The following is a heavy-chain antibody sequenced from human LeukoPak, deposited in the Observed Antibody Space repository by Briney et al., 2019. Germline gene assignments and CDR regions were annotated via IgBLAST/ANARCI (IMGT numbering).Heavy chain of an antibody. CDR1: GFTFSSYW. CDR2: IKQDGSEK. D-gene: IGHD3-10*01. J-gene: IGHJ4*02. CDR3: ARAGAGKRSYYFDY. Sequence: PGGSLRLSCEASGFTFSSYWMSWVRQAPGKGLEWVANIKQDGSEKYYVDSVKGRFTISRDNAKNSLYLQMNSLRAEDTAVYYCARAGAGKRSYYFDYWGQGTLVTVSS. V-gene: IGHV3-7*04.